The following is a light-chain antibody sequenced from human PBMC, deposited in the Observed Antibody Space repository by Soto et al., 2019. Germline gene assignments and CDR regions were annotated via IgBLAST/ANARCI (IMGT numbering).Light chain of an antibody. CDR1: SSDVGGYNY. V-gene: IGLV2-11*01. J-gene: IGLJ1*01. Sequence: QSVLTQPRSVSGSPGQSVTISCTGTSSDVGGYNYVSWYQQHPGKAPKLMIYDVSKRPSGVPDRFSGPKSGNTASLTISGLQAEAEADYYCCSYAGSYTYVFGTGTKLTVL. CDR3: CSYAGSYTYV. CDR2: DVS.